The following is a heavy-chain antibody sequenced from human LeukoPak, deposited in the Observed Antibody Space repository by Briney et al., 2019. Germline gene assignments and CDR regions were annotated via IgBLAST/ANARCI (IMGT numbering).Heavy chain of an antibody. CDR2: IYHSGST. CDR3: ARGRLGYDFWSGSPGAFDI. J-gene: IGHJ3*02. CDR1: GGSISSSNW. D-gene: IGHD3-3*01. Sequence: SGTLSLTCAVSGGSISSSNWWSWVRQPPGKGLEWIGEIYHSGSTNYNPSLKSRVTISVDTSKNQFSLKLSSVTAADTAVYYCARGRLGYDFWSGSPGAFDIWGQGTMVTVSS. V-gene: IGHV4-4*02.